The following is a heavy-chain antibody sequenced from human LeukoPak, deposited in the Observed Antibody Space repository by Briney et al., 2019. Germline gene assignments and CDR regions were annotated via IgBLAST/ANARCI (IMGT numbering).Heavy chain of an antibody. D-gene: IGHD2-15*01. V-gene: IGHV3-23*01. J-gene: IGHJ4*02. CDR1: GFTFSSYA. CDR3: ARRSPTIVVVVAATEGYFDY. CDR2: ISGSGGST. Sequence: GGSLRLSCVASGFTFSSYAMSWVRQAPGKGLEWVSAISGSGGSTYYADSVKGRFTISRDNSKNTLYLQMNSLRAEDTAVYYCARRSPTIVVVVAATEGYFDYWGQGTLVTVSS.